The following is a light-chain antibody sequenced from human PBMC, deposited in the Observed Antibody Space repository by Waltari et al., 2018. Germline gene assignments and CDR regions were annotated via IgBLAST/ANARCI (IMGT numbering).Light chain of an antibody. V-gene: IGLV1-51*02. Sequence: QSVLTQPPSVSAAPGQRVTISCSGGSPTIGTDYVSWYRQFPGTAPKLLIYENTERPSGIPGRFSGSKSGTSATLDITGLQAGDEADYYCGTWDSSLSGAVFGGGTHLTVL. J-gene: IGLJ7*01. CDR3: GTWDSSLSGAV. CDR1: SPTIGTDY. CDR2: ENT.